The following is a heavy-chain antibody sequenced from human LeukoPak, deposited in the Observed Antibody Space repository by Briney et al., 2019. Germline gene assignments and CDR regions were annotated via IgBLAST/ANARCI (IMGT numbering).Heavy chain of an antibody. J-gene: IGHJ4*02. CDR3: AKSPRWILTGYYYFDH. CDR1: GFTFSSYA. Sequence: GGSLRLSCAASGFTFSSYAMSWVRQAPGKGLEWVSAISGSGGSTYYADSVKGRFTISRDNSKNTLYLQMNSLRAEDTAVYYCAKSPRWILTGYYYFDHWGQGTLVTVSS. V-gene: IGHV3-23*01. CDR2: ISGSGGST. D-gene: IGHD3-9*01.